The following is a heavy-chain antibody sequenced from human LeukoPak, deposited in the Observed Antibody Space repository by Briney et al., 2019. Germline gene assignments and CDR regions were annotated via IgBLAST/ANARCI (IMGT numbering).Heavy chain of an antibody. CDR2: ISGSGDTT. D-gene: IGHD3-22*01. Sequence: GGSLRLSCVASGSTFKNYAMTWVRQAPGKGLEWVSGISGSGDTTYYADSGKGRFTISRDNSKNTLYLQMTNPRADDTAVYYCANAGSDTMRGYWGQGTPVTASS. CDR3: ANAGSDTMRGY. J-gene: IGHJ4*02. CDR1: GSTFKNYA. V-gene: IGHV3-23*01.